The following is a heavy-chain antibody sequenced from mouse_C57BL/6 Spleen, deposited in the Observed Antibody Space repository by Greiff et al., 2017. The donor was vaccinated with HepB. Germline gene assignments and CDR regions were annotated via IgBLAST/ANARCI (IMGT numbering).Heavy chain of an antibody. CDR1: GYSITSGYY. CDR3: ARVRGTVVYFDY. V-gene: IGHV3-6*01. CDR2: ISYDGSN. J-gene: IGHJ2*01. Sequence: EVQLQQSGPGLVKPSQSLSLTCSVTGYSITSGYYWNWMRQFPGNKLEWMGYISYDGSNNYNPSLKNRISITRDTSKNQFFLKLNSVTTEDTATYYCARVRGTVVYFDYWGQGTTLTVSS. D-gene: IGHD1-1*01.